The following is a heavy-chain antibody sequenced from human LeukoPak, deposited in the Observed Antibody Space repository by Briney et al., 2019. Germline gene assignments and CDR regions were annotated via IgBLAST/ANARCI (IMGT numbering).Heavy chain of an antibody. Sequence: PGGSLRLSCEASGFTFSHIGMAWVRQAPGKGLEWVSSIYPNGVNTHYADSVRGRFTISRDNSKNTVYLQMNSLRAEDAAVYFCARAPVTSCRGAFCYPFDYWGPGILVTVSS. CDR1: GFTFSHIG. CDR3: ARAPVTSCRGAFCYPFDY. V-gene: IGHV3-23*05. CDR2: IYPNGVNT. J-gene: IGHJ4*02. D-gene: IGHD2-15*01.